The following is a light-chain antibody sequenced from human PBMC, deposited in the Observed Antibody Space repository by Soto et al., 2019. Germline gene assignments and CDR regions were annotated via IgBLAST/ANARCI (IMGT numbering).Light chain of an antibody. V-gene: IGLV1-44*01. CDR1: SSNIGSNT. Sequence: QSALTQPPSASGTPGQRVTISCSGSSSNIGSNTVNWYQQLPGTAPKLLIYSNNQRPSGVPDRFSGSKSGTSASLAISGLQSEDEADYYCAAWDASLNAFYVFGTGTKVTVL. J-gene: IGLJ1*01. CDR2: SNN. CDR3: AAWDASLNAFYV.